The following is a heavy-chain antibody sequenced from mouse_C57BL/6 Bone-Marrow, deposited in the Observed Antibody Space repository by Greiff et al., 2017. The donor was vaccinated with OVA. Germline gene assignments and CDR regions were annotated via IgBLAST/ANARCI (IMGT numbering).Heavy chain of an antibody. D-gene: IGHD2-5*01. CDR2: IDPETGGT. Sequence: QVQLKQSGAELVRPGASVTLSCKASGYTFTDYEMHWVKQTPVHGLEWIGAIDPETGGTAYNQKFKGKAILTADKSSSTAYMELRSLTSEDSAVYYCTRDYSNPYYFDYWGQGTTLTVSS. J-gene: IGHJ2*01. V-gene: IGHV1-15*01. CDR3: TRDYSNPYYFDY. CDR1: GYTFTDYE.